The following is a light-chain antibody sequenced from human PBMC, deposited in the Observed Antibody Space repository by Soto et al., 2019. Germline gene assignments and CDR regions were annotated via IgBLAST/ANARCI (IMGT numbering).Light chain of an antibody. CDR3: QQYDEWPLT. J-gene: IGKJ4*01. CDR1: QNVKTR. CDR2: DAF. Sequence: IVMTQSPVTLSMSPGERATLSCRASQNVKTRLAWYQQKPGQAPRLLIYDAFTRATGIPARFSGSASGTEFTLTISSLQSEDFAVYYCQQYDEWPLTFGGGTKVEIK. V-gene: IGKV3-15*01.